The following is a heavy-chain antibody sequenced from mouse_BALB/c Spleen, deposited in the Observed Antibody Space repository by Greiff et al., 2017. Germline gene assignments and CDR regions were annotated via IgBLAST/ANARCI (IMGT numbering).Heavy chain of an antibody. CDR1: GFTFSSYA. Sequence: EVQGVESGGGLVKPGGSLKLSCAASGFTFSSYAMSWVRQTPEKRLEWVASISSGGSTYYPDSVKGRFTISRDNARNILYLQMSSLRSEDTAMYYCAREVTTATGYFDVWGAGTTVTVSS. D-gene: IGHD1-2*01. CDR2: ISSGGST. J-gene: IGHJ1*01. CDR3: AREVTTATGYFDV. V-gene: IGHV5-6-5*01.